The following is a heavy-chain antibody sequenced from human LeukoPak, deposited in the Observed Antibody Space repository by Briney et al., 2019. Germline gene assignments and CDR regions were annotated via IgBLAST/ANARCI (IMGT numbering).Heavy chain of an antibody. J-gene: IGHJ4*02. CDR1: GFTFSSFG. CDR2: IQFDGNNQ. V-gene: IGHV3-30*02. D-gene: IGHD1-7*01. CDR3: ARNWYSAFDY. Sequence: GGSLRLSCAASGFTFSSFGMHWVRQAPGKGLEWVAFIQFDGNNQQYAGSVKGRFTISREKNTLHVQMNSLRLEDTAVYYCARNWYSAFDYWGQGTLVTVAP.